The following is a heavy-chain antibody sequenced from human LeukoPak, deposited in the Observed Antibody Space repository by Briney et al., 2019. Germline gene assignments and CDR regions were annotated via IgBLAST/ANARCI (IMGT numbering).Heavy chain of an antibody. CDR3: ARELGTTSIHWFDP. Sequence: ASVKVSCKASGYTFTGYYIHWVRQAPGQGLEWMGWINPNSGGTNYAQRFQGRVTMTRDTSISTAYMELSRLRSDDTAVYCCARELGTTSIHWFDPWGQGTLVTVSS. CDR1: GYTFTGYY. D-gene: IGHD2-2*01. V-gene: IGHV1-2*02. J-gene: IGHJ5*02. CDR2: INPNSGGT.